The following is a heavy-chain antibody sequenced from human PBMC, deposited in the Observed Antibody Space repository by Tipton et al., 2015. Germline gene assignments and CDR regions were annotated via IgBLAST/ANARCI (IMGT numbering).Heavy chain of an antibody. J-gene: IGHJ6*02. CDR1: GGSMNYFY. CDR2: IYYSGST. V-gene: IGHV4-59*12. Sequence: TLSLTCTVSGGSMNYFYWSWIRQPPGKGLEWIGYIYYSGSTNYNPSLKSRVTISVDTSRNQFSLKLSSVTAADTAVYYCARDFTPYQYYAMDVWGQGTTVTVSS. CDR3: ARDFTPYQYYAMDV.